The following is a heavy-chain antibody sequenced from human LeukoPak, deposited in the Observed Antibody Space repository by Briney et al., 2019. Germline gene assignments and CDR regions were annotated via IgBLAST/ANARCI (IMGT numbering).Heavy chain of an antibody. J-gene: IGHJ5*02. CDR3: ARAPGVVVKKNWFDP. V-gene: IGHV3-30*03. Sequence: GGSLRLSCAASGFTFSSYWIHWVRQAPGKGLEWVAVISYDGSNKYYADSVKGRFTISRDNSKNTLYLQMNSLRAEDTAVYYCARAPGVVVKKNWFDPWGQGTLVTVSS. D-gene: IGHD2-21*01. CDR1: GFTFSSYW. CDR2: ISYDGSNK.